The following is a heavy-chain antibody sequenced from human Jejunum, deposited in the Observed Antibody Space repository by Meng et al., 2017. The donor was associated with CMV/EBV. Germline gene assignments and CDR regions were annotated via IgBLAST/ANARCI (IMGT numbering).Heavy chain of an antibody. CDR1: GYTFTRYP. CDR2: MNPNRGTT. D-gene: IGHD6-19*01. J-gene: IGHJ4*02. CDR3: ATGVADFEY. V-gene: IGHV1-8*01. Sequence: QVHVGQSWAEVKKPGASVKVSCKASGYTFTRYPMKWVRQAPGQGLEWMGWMNPNRGTTGYAQKFQGRVTTTRNISKSTAYMDLSSLRSEDTAVYYCATGVADFEYWGQGTLVTVSS.